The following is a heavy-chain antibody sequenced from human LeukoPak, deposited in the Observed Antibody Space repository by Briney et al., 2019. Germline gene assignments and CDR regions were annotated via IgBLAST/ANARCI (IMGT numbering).Heavy chain of an antibody. CDR1: GFTFGDYA. D-gene: IGHD2-2*01. Sequence: GGSLRLSCTASGFTFGDYAMSWARQAPGQGLEWLGFIRSKVYGETTEYAASVKGRFTISRDDSNSLAYLQMNSLQTEDTAVYYCTRLVPYLDYWGQGTLVTVSS. CDR3: TRLVPYLDY. CDR2: IRSKVYGETT. V-gene: IGHV3-49*04. J-gene: IGHJ4*02.